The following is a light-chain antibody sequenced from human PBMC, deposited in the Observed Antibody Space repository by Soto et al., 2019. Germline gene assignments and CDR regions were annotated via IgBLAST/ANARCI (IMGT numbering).Light chain of an antibody. Sequence: EIVLTQSPATLSLSPGERATLSCRASQSVNRYLAWYQQKPGQAPRLLMYDASNRATGIPARFSGSGSGTDFTLTISSLEPEDFAVYYCQQRTNWPLTFGGGTKVEI. CDR1: QSVNRY. J-gene: IGKJ4*01. V-gene: IGKV3-11*01. CDR2: DAS. CDR3: QQRTNWPLT.